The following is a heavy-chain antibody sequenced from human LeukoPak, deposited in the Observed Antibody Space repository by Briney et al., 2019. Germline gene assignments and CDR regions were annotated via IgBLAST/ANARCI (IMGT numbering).Heavy chain of an antibody. V-gene: IGHV1-46*01. CDR1: GYTFTSYY. Sequence: GASVKVSCKASGYTFTSYYMHWVRQAPGQGLEWMGIINPSGGSTSYAQKFQGRVTMTRDTSTSTIYMELSSLRSEDTAVYFCARSVLTVTTSLNWFDPWGQGTLVTVSS. CDR2: INPSGGST. D-gene: IGHD4-11*01. J-gene: IGHJ5*02. CDR3: ARSVLTVTTSLNWFDP.